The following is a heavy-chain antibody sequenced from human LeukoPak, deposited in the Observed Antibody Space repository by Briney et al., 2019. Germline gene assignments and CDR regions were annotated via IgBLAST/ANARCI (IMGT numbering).Heavy chain of an antibody. CDR1: GFTFSSYG. D-gene: IGHD2-2*01. J-gene: IGHJ4*02. CDR2: IRYDGSNK. V-gene: IGHV3-30*02. CDR3: AKDRTWDYCSSTSCYFHY. Sequence: GGSLRLSGAASGFTFSSYGMHWVRQAPGKGLEWVAFIRYDGSNKYYADSVKGRFTISRDNSKNTLYLQMNSLRAEDTAVYYCAKDRTWDYCSSTSCYFHYWGQGTLVTVSS.